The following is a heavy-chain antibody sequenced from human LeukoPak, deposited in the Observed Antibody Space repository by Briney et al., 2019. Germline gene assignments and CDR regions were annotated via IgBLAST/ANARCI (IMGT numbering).Heavy chain of an antibody. J-gene: IGHJ4*02. CDR2: ISYDGSNK. CDR3: AREYHDFWSGYYTAQSGY. D-gene: IGHD3-3*01. V-gene: IGHV3-30-3*01. CDR1: GFTLSSYA. Sequence: GGSLRLSCAASGFTLSSYAMHWVRQAPGKGLEWVAVISYDGSNKYYADSVKGRFTISRDNSKNTLYLQMNSLRAEDTAVYYCAREYHDFWSGYYTAQSGYWGQGTLVTVSS.